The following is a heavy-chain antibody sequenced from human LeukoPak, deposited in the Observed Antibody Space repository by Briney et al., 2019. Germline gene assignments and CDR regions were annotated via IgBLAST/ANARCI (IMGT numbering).Heavy chain of an antibody. V-gene: IGHV3-33*01. CDR2: IWYDGSNK. CDR3: ARLQRYVSDYYYGMDV. J-gene: IGHJ6*02. D-gene: IGHD5-24*01. CDR1: GFTFSNYG. Sequence: GGSLRLSCAASGFTFSNYGMHWVRQAPGKGLEWVALIWYDGSNKYYADSVKGRFTISRDNAKYSLYLQVNSLRADDTAVYYCARLQRYVSDYYYGMDVWGQGTTVTVSS.